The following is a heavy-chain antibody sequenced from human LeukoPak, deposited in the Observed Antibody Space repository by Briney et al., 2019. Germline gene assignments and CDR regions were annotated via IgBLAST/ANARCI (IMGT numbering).Heavy chain of an antibody. Sequence: ASVKVSCKASGGTFSSYAISWVRQAPGQGLEWMGGIIPIFGTANYAQKFQGRVTITADESTSTAYMELSSLRSEDTAVYYCASRIAARPDYYYYYMDIWGKGTTVTVSS. D-gene: IGHD6-6*01. V-gene: IGHV1-69*13. CDR2: IIPIFGTA. J-gene: IGHJ6*03. CDR1: GGTFSSYA. CDR3: ASRIAARPDYYYYYMDI.